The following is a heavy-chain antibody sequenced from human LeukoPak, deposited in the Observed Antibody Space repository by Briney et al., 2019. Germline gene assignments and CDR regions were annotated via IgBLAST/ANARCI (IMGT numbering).Heavy chain of an antibody. J-gene: IGHJ3*02. CDR3: ARGRSITIIRGVARSDGFDI. V-gene: IGHV3-21*01. D-gene: IGHD3-10*01. CDR1: GFTFSNYW. Sequence: GGSLRLSCAASGFTFSNYWMNWVRQAPGKRLEWVSSIATSSNDIYYADSMKGRFTISRDNAKNSVYLQMNSLRPEDTAVYYCARGRSITIIRGVARSDGFDIWGQGTTVTVS. CDR2: IATSSNDI.